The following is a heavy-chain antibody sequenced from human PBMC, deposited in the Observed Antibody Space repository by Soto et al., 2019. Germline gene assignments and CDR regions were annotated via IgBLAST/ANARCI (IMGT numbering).Heavy chain of an antibody. CDR3: ARDQLYYNDISGRPLNAFDV. CDR2: IGLGSSTK. D-gene: IGHD3-22*01. Sequence: GGSLRLSYAASGFTFRNYGMNWVRQAPGKGLEWFSYIGLGSSTKYYADSVEGRFTISRDNAKNSLYLQMNSLRAEDTAVYYCARDQLYYNDISGRPLNAFDVWGQGTMVTVSS. J-gene: IGHJ3*01. CDR1: GFTFRNYG. V-gene: IGHV3-48*01.